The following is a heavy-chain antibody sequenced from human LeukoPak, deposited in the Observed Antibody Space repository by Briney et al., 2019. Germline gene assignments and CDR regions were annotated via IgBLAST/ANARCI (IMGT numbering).Heavy chain of an antibody. CDR2: IIPIFGTA. V-gene: IGHV1-69*13. D-gene: IGHD3-22*01. CDR3: ARPEMVYYYDSSGTRGPFDY. CDR1: GGTFSSYA. J-gene: IGHJ4*02. Sequence: SVKVSCKASGGTFSSYAISWVRQAPGQGLEWMGGIIPIFGTANYAQKFQGRVTITADESTSTAYMELSSLRSEDTAVYYCARPEMVYYYDSSGTRGPFDYWGQGALVTVSS.